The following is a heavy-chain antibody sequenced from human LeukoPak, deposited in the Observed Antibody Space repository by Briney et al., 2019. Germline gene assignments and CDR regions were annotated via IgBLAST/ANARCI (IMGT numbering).Heavy chain of an antibody. J-gene: IGHJ6*02. Sequence: GGSLRLSCAASGFTFDYYWMHWVRQAPGKGLMWVSRINTDGSNTHYADSVKGRFTISRDNAKNSLYLQMNSLRAEDTAVYYCARCIAGALTYYDFWSGYPTLYGMDVWGQGTTVTVSS. CDR2: INTDGSNT. V-gene: IGHV3-74*01. D-gene: IGHD3-3*01. CDR3: ARCIAGALTYYDFWSGYPTLYGMDV. CDR1: GFTFDYYW.